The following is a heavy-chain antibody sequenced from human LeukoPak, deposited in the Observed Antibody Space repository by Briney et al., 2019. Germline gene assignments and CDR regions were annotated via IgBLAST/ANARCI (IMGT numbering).Heavy chain of an antibody. J-gene: IGHJ4*02. Sequence: GGSLRLSCAASGFTFNKYAMTWVRQAPGKGLEWVSAMSGSGGTTYYADSVKGRFTISRDNSRNTLDLQMNSLRADDTAVYYCAKNVPGRAIDDWGQGTLVTVST. D-gene: IGHD2-15*01. CDR3: AKNVPGRAIDD. V-gene: IGHV3-23*01. CDR1: GFTFNKYA. CDR2: MSGSGGTT.